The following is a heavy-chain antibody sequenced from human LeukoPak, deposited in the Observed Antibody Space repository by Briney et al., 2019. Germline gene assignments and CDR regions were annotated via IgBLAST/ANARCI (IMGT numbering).Heavy chain of an antibody. V-gene: IGHV3-23*01. D-gene: IGHD6-13*01. CDR2: ISGSGGST. Sequence: GGSLRLSCTASGFTFSSYAMSWVRLAPGKGLEWVSAISGSGGSTYYADSVKGRFTISRDNSKNTLYLQMNSLRAEDTAVYYCAKDPLPYSSSWYRWFDPWGQGTLVTVSS. CDR3: AKDPLPYSSSWYRWFDP. CDR1: GFTFSSYA. J-gene: IGHJ5*02.